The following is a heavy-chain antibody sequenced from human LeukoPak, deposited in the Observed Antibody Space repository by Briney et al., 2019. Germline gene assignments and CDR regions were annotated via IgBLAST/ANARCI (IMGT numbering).Heavy chain of an antibody. CDR3: ARGIVVVPAATRWFDP. J-gene: IGHJ5*02. CDR1: GGSISSYY. CDR2: IYYSGST. D-gene: IGHD2-2*01. V-gene: IGHV4-59*12. Sequence: PSETLSLTCTVSGGSISSYYWSWIRQPPGKGLEWIGYIYYSGSTNYNPSLKSRVTISVDRSKNQFSLKLSSVTAADTAVYYCARGIVVVPAATRWFDPWGQGTLVTVSS.